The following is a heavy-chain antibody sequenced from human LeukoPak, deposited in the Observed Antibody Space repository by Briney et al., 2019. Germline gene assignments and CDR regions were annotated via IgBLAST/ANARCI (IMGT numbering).Heavy chain of an antibody. CDR2: ISWNSGSI. V-gene: IGHV3-9*01. D-gene: IGHD2-2*02. CDR3: AKDYTLDV. J-gene: IGHJ6*02. CDR1: GFTFDDYA. Sequence: ALRLSCAASGFTFDDYAMHWVRQAPGKGLEWVSGISWNSGSIGYADSVKGRFTISRDNAKNSLYLQMNSLRAEDTALYYCAKDYTLDVWGQGTTVTVSS.